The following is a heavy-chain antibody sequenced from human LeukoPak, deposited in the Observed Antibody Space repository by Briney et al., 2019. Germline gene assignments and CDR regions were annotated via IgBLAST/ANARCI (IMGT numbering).Heavy chain of an antibody. CDR2: ISAYNGNT. J-gene: IGHJ4*02. D-gene: IGHD6-13*01. V-gene: IGHV1-18*01. CDR3: ARRSSSFVDY. CDR1: SYTFTSYG. Sequence: ASVRVSCKASSYTFTSYGICWVRQAPGQGLEWMGWISAYNGNTNYAQKLQGRVTMTTDTSTSTAYMELRSLRSDDTAVYYCARRSSSFVDYWGQGTLVTVSS.